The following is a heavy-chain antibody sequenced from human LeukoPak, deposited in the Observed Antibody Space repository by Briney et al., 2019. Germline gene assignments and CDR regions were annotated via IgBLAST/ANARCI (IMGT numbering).Heavy chain of an antibody. CDR2: INPNSGGT. CDR1: GYTFTGYY. D-gene: IGHD3-16*02. CDR3: AREGLMITFGGVIVSDWFDP. V-gene: IGHV1-2*02. J-gene: IGHJ5*02. Sequence: GASVKVSCKASGYTFTGYYMHWVRQAPGQGLEWMGWINPNSGGTNYAQKFQGRVTMTRDTSISTAYMELSRLRSDDTAVYYCAREGLMITFGGVIVSDWFDPWGQGTLVTVSS.